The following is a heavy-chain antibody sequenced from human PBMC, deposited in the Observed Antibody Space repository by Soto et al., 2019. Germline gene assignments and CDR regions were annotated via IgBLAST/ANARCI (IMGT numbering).Heavy chain of an antibody. CDR3: ARARGPSTYYDFWSGYGPFDY. Sequence: PVGSLRLSCAASGFTFSSYAMHWVRQAPGKGLEWVAVISYDGSNKYYADSVKGRFTISRDNSKNTLYLQMNSLRAEDTAVYYCARARGPSTYYDFWSGYGPFDYWGQGTLVNVSS. CDR1: GFTFSSYA. J-gene: IGHJ4*02. D-gene: IGHD3-3*01. CDR2: ISYDGSNK. V-gene: IGHV3-30-3*01.